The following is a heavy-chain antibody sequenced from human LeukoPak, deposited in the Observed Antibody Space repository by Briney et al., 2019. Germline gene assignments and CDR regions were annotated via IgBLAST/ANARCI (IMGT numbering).Heavy chain of an antibody. J-gene: IGHJ4*02. D-gene: IGHD6-19*01. CDR2: ISGSGDST. CDR3: AKDPRAGSGWGSFDY. CDR1: GFTFRSYA. Sequence: PGGSLRLSCAASGFTFRSYAMSWVRQAPGKGLEWVSGISGSGDSTYYAECVKGRFSISRDNSKNTLWLQMNSLKDEDTAVYYCAKDPRAGSGWGSFDYWGQGTLVSFSS. V-gene: IGHV3-23*01.